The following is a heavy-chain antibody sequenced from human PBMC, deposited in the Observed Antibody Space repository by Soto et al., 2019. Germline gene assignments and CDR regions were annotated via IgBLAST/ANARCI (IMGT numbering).Heavy chain of an antibody. CDR3: ARGRRYSYVQMGNWFDP. CDR1: GGSFSGYY. V-gene: IGHV4-34*01. CDR2: INHSGST. D-gene: IGHD5-18*01. J-gene: IGHJ5*02. Sequence: PSETLSLTCAVYGGSFSGYYWSWIRQPPGKGLEWIGEINHSGSTNYNPSLKSRVTISVDTSKNQFSLKLSSVTAADTAVYYCARGRRYSYVQMGNWFDPWGQGTLVTVSS.